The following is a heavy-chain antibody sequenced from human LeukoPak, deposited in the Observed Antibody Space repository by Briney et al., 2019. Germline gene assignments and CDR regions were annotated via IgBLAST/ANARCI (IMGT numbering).Heavy chain of an antibody. D-gene: IGHD1-14*01. CDR1: GFTFSSYA. J-gene: IGHJ4*02. CDR3: AKRYRYYFDY. Sequence: TGGSLRLSCAASGFTFSSYAMSWVRQAPGKGLEWVSAISGSGGSTYYADSVKGRFTISRDNSKDTLYLQMNSLRAEDTAVYYCAKRYRYYFDYWGQGTLVTVSS. V-gene: IGHV3-23*01. CDR2: ISGSGGST.